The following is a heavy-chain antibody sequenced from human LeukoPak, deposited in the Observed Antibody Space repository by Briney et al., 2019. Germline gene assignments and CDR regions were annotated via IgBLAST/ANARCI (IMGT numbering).Heavy chain of an antibody. Sequence: GGSLRLSLAVSGITLSNYGMSWVRQAPGKGLEWVAGISNRGGRTNYADSVKGRFTISGDNPKNTLYLQMNSLRVEDTAVYFCAKRGVVIRVILVGFHKEAYYFDSWGQGALVTVSS. CDR3: AKRGVVIRVILVGFHKEAYYFDS. CDR1: GITLSNYG. CDR2: ISNRGGRT. V-gene: IGHV3-23*01. J-gene: IGHJ4*02. D-gene: IGHD3-22*01.